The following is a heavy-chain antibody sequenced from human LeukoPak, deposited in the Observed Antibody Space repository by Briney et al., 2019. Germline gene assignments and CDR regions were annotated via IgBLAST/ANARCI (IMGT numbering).Heavy chain of an antibody. V-gene: IGHV3-53*01. CDR1: GFTVSRNY. Sequence: PGGSLRLSCAASGFTVSRNYMSWVRQAPGKGLEWVSVVYSGGSTYYADSVKGRFTISRDNSKNTLYLQMNSLRAEDTAGYYCARRGTSCEFDIWGQGTMVTVSS. CDR3: ARRGTSCEFDI. CDR2: VYSGGST. J-gene: IGHJ3*02. D-gene: IGHD1-1*01.